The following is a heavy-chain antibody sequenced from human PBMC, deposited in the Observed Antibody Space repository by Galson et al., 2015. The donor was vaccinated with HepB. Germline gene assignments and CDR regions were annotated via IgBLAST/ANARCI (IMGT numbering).Heavy chain of an antibody. CDR1: GYTFTSYY. V-gene: IGHV1-46*01. Sequence: SVKVSCKASGYTFTSYYMHWVRQAPGQGLEWMGIINPSGGSTSYAQKFQGRVTMTRDTSTSTVYMELSSLRSEDTAVYYCARAYYDFWSAHPGFDPWGQGTLVTVSS. CDR3: ARAYYDFWSAHPGFDP. D-gene: IGHD3-3*01. CDR2: INPSGGST. J-gene: IGHJ5*02.